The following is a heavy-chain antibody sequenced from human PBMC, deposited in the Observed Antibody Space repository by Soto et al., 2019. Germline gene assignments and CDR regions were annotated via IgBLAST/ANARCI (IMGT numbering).Heavy chain of an antibody. J-gene: IGHJ4*02. V-gene: IGHV3-33*01. CDR3: ARDNDYYETTTTATTTAFDY. Sequence: QVQLVESGGGVVQPGRSLRLSCAASGFTFSSYDMHWVRQAPGKGLEWVAVIWYDGSNKYYADSVKGRFTISRDNSKNTLYLQMNSLRAEDTAVYYCARDNDYYETTTTATTTAFDYWGQGTLVTVSS. CDR2: IWYDGSNK. D-gene: IGHD3-22*01. CDR1: GFTFSSYD.